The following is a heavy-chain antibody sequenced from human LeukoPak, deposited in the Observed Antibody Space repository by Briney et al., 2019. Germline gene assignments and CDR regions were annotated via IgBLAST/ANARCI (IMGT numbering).Heavy chain of an antibody. CDR2: ISYDGSNK. V-gene: IGHV3-30*01. D-gene: IGHD4-11*01. J-gene: IGHJ6*03. CDR3: ARDLSVTKYYYYYMDV. Sequence: GGSLTLSCAASGFTFSSYAMHWLRQAPGKGIEWVAVISYDGSNKYYADSVKGRFTISRDNSKNTLYLQMNSLRAEDTAVYYCARDLSVTKYYYYYMDVWGKGTTVTVSS. CDR1: GFTFSSYA.